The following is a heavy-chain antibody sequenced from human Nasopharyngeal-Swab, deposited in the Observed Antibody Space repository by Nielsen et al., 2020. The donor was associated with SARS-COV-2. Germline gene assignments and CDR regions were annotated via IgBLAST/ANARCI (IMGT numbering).Heavy chain of an antibody. D-gene: IGHD3-22*01. Sequence: GESLKISCAASGFTFSSYAMSWVRQAPGKGPEWVSAISGSGGSTYYADSVKGRFTISRDNSKNTLYLQMNSLRAEDTAVYYCAKDDYYDSSGYTSDAFDIWGQGTMVTVSS. J-gene: IGHJ3*02. CDR2: ISGSGGST. V-gene: IGHV3-23*01. CDR1: GFTFSSYA. CDR3: AKDDYYDSSGYTSDAFDI.